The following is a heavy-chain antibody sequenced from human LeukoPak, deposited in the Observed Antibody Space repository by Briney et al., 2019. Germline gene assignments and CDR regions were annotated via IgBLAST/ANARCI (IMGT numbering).Heavy chain of an antibody. CDR2: VNSTGSAT. J-gene: IGHJ4*02. CDR3: PRGRMWGVFDD. V-gene: IGHV3-48*03. CDR1: GFTFSSYQ. D-gene: IGHD1-26*01. Sequence: GGSLRLSCAASGFTFSSYQMNWVRQPPAKGLEWVSSVNSTGSATFYPASVKGRFTISRDNAKVSLYLEMSSLRGEGTAIYYGPRGRMWGVFDDWGQGTLVTVCS.